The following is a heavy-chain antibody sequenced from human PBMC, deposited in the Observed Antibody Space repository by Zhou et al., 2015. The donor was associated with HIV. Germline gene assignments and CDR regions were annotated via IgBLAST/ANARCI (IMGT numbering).Heavy chain of an antibody. Sequence: EVQLVESGGGLVQPGGSLRLSCGASAFTFSSYWMNWVRQAPGKGLEWVANINRDGSEGYYVDSVKGRFTISRDNAKNSLSLQMNSLRAEDTAVYYCARSGGFDYSGSSRFWYFDNWGQGTLVTVSS. V-gene: IGHV3-7*01. CDR2: INRDGSEG. CDR3: ARSGGFDYSGSSRFWYFDN. J-gene: IGHJ4*02. D-gene: IGHD6-6*01. CDR1: AFTFSSYW.